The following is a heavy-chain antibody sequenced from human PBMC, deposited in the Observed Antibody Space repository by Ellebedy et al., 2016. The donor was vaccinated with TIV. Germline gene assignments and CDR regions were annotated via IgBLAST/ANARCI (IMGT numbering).Heavy chain of an antibody. D-gene: IGHD3-16*01. CDR3: ARAYSNAWYEDY. CDR2: IYPGDSEA. Sequence: GESLKISCKNSGYSFTSHRVAWVRQTPGKGLEWVGIIYPGDSEAIYSTSFEGQVTISVDKSIDTAYLEWSSLKASDTAVYYCARAYSNAWYEDYWGQGTLVTVSS. V-gene: IGHV5-51*01. J-gene: IGHJ4*01. CDR1: GYSFTSHR.